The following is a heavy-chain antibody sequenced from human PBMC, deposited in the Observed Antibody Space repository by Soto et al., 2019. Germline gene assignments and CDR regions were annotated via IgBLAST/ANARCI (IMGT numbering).Heavy chain of an antibody. D-gene: IGHD6-13*01. V-gene: IGHV4-59*01. CDR2: VYNSGST. CDR1: GASISNSF. CDR3: ARYRREAVAGYTLDN. Sequence: SETLSLTCTVSGASISNSFWTWIRQPPGKGLEWIGYVYNSGSTNYNPSLKSRVTISEDTSKSQFSLKVNSMTAADTAVYYCARYRREAVAGYTLDNWGQGILVTVSS. J-gene: IGHJ4*02.